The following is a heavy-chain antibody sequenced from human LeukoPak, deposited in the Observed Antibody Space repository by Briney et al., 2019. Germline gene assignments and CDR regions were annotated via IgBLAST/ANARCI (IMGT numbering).Heavy chain of an antibody. V-gene: IGHV1-69*13. J-gene: IGHJ3*02. CDR3: ARADYDILTGYYKGAFDI. Sequence: ASVKVSCKASGGTFSSYAISWVRQAPGQGLEWMGGIIPIFGTANYAHKFQGRVTITADESTSTAYMELSSLRSEDTAVYYCARADYDILTGYYKGAFDIWGQGTMVTVSS. CDR1: GGTFSSYA. D-gene: IGHD3-9*01. CDR2: IIPIFGTA.